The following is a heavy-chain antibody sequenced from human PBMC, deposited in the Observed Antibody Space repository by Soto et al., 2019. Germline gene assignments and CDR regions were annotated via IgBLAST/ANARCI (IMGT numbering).Heavy chain of an antibody. J-gene: IGHJ3*02. CDR3: ARDGVDGSRTTVRHGALDI. CDR2: FIPVFTTA. V-gene: IGHV1-69*01. CDR1: GGSFSTYG. D-gene: IGHD4-17*01. Sequence: QVQLVQSGAEVKKPGSSVKVSCKASGGSFSTYGISWVRQAPGQGLEWMGVFIPVFTTAKYAQKFQGRVTITADESTYTAYMELSSLRSEDTAVYFCARDGVDGSRTTVRHGALDIWGQGKVVTVSS.